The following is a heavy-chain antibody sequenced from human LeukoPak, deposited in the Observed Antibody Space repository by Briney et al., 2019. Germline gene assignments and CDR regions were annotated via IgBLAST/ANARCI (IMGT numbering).Heavy chain of an antibody. CDR1: GFTFSSYG. CDR3: AKDAEYSSSSGNY. D-gene: IGHD6-6*01. CDR2: IRYDGSNA. V-gene: IGHV3-30*02. J-gene: IGHJ4*02. Sequence: GGSLRLSCAASGFTFSSYGMHWVRQAPGKGLEWVAFIRYDGSNAYYADSVKGRFTISRDNSKNTLYLQMNSLRAEDTAVYYCAKDAEYSSSSGNYWGQGTLVTVSS.